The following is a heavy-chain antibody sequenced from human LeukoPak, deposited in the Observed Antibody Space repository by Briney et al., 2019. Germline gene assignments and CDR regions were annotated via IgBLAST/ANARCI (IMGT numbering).Heavy chain of an antibody. Sequence: GGSLRLSCVASGFTFSSYWMHWVRQDPRKGLVWVSRINGDGRNINYADSVRGRFTISRDNAKNTLYLQMNSLRAEDTAVYYCARAPYSSLYYFDYWGQGTLVTVSS. V-gene: IGHV3-74*01. J-gene: IGHJ4*02. CDR2: INGDGRNI. D-gene: IGHD6-13*01. CDR1: GFTFSSYW. CDR3: ARAPYSSLYYFDY.